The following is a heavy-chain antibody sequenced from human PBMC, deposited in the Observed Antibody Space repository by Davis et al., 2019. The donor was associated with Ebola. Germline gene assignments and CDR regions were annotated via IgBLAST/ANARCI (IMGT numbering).Heavy chain of an antibody. CDR1: GYIFIDSY. Sequence: ASVKVSCKASGYIFIDSYIHWVRQPSAQGLVYMGWINPNNGDTYYAPKFQGRVTLTRDTSISTAFMELSGLTSDDTADYYCARDLTGITCCSLGQGTMVTVSS. J-gene: IGHJ5*02. CDR2: INPNNGDT. V-gene: IGHV1-2*02. D-gene: IGHD2-2*01. CDR3: ARDLTGITCCS.